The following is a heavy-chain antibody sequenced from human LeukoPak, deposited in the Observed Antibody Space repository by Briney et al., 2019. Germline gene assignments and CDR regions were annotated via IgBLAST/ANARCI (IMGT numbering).Heavy chain of an antibody. CDR2: IYYSGDT. Sequence: SETLSLTCTVSGGSISDGGYYWTWLRQHPGKGLEWIGYIYYSGDTYYNPSLKSRVTISVNTSKNHFSLKLSSVTAADTAVYFCARRVPDSSAPGVAFDIWGQGTMVTVSS. CDR3: ARRVPDSSAPGVAFDI. CDR1: GGSISDGGYY. J-gene: IGHJ3*02. D-gene: IGHD3-22*01. V-gene: IGHV4-31*03.